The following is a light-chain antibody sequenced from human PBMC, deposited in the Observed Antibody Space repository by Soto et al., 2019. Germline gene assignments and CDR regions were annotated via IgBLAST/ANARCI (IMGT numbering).Light chain of an antibody. J-gene: IGKJ2*01. CDR2: GAS. CDR3: QQYDNWPPA. Sequence: ETVMTQSPATLSLSPGERATLSCRASQSVSSNLAWYQQIPGQAPRLLMYGASTRATAIPARFSGSGSGTEFTLTISSLQSEDFAVYYCQQYDNWPPAFGQGTKLEIK. CDR1: QSVSSN. V-gene: IGKV3-15*01.